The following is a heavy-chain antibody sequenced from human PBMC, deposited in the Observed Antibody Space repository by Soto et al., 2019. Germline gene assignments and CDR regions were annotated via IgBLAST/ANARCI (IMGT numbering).Heavy chain of an antibody. V-gene: IGHV4-30-2*01. CDR3: ARVEYYYDSSGYYYLSWFDP. CDR1: GGSISSGGYS. CDR2: IYHNGST. Sequence: QLQLQESGSGLVKPSQTLSLTCAVSGGSISSGGYSWSWIRQPPGKGLEWIGYIYHNGSTYYNPSLKSRVTISVDRSKNQFSLKLSSVTAADTAVYYCARVEYYYDSSGYYYLSWFDPWGQGTLVTVSS. D-gene: IGHD3-22*01. J-gene: IGHJ5*02.